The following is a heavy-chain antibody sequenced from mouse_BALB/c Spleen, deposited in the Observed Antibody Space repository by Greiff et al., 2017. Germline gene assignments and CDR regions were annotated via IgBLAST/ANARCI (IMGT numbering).Heavy chain of an antibody. D-gene: IGHD2-14*01. CDR3: VGGTYYRYDGYWYFDV. V-gene: IGHV2-9-2*01. CDR1: GFSLTSYD. Sequence: QVQLKQSGPGLVAPSQSLSITCTVSGFSLTSYDISWIRQPPGKGLEWLGVIWTGGGTNYNSAFMSRLSISKDNSKSQVFLKMNSLQTDDTAIYYCVGGTYYRYDGYWYFDVWGAGTTVTVSS. J-gene: IGHJ1*01. CDR2: IWTGGGT.